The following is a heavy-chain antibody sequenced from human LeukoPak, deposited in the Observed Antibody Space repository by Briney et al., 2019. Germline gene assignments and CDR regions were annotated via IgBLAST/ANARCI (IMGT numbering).Heavy chain of an antibody. D-gene: IGHD1-26*01. CDR1: GGSISSSNR. Sequence: SETLSLTCAVSGGSISSSNRWSWVRQPPGKGLEWIGEIYHSGSTNYNPSLKSRVTISVDKSKNQFSLKLSSVTAADTAVYYCARVKYSGSYFIDYWGQGTLVTVSS. J-gene: IGHJ4*02. V-gene: IGHV4-4*02. CDR3: ARVKYSGSYFIDY. CDR2: IYHSGST.